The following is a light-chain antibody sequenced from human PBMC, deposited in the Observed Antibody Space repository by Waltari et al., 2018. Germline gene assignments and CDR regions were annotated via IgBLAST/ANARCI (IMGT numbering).Light chain of an antibody. CDR1: QDISTY. Sequence: DIQMTQSPSSLSASAGARVTITCRASQDISTYLNWYQQKPGKAPKRLIYAASSLESGVPSRVSGSGSGTDFTLTISSLQPEDFATYYCLQYNSNPRTFGQGTKVEIK. CDR3: LQYNSNPRT. CDR2: AAS. J-gene: IGKJ1*01. V-gene: IGKV1-17*01.